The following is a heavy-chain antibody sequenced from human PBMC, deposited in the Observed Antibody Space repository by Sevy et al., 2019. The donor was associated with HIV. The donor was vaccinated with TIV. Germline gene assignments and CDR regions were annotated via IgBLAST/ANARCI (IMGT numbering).Heavy chain of an antibody. CDR2: ISSSGSTI. Sequence: GGSLRLSCVVSGITFSTYTMSWVRQAPGKGLEWVSYISSSGSTIYYADSVKGRFTISRDNAKNSLYLQMNSLRAEDTAVYYCVRERERITIFGVSAPFDIWGQRTMVTVSS. CDR1: GITFSTYT. D-gene: IGHD3-3*01. J-gene: IGHJ3*02. V-gene: IGHV3-48*04. CDR3: VRERERITIFGVSAPFDI.